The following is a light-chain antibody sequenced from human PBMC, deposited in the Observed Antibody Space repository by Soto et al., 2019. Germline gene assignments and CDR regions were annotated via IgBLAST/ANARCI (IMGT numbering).Light chain of an antibody. V-gene: IGKV1-13*02. CDR3: QPFNSFPS. J-gene: IGKJ2*03. CDR1: QGISSA. CDR2: DAS. Sequence: AIQMTQSPSSLSALVGDRVTITCRSSQGISSALAWYQHKPGKAPKVLIYDASSLQSGVPSRFSGSGSGTEFTLTISSLQPEDFATYYCQPFNSFPSFGQGTTLQIK.